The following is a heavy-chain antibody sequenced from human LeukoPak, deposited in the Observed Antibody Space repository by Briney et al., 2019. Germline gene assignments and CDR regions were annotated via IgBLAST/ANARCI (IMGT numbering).Heavy chain of an antibody. CDR1: GFTFSSYA. CDR2: MSHDGSNK. Sequence: GGSLRLSCAASGFTFSSYAMHWVRQAPGKGLEWVAVMSHDGSNKYYGDSVKGRFTISRDNSKNTLYLQMNSLRAEDTAVYYCAKLDSSGWSRPFDYWGQGNLVTVSS. D-gene: IGHD6-19*01. CDR3: AKLDSSGWSRPFDY. V-gene: IGHV3-30*18. J-gene: IGHJ4*02.